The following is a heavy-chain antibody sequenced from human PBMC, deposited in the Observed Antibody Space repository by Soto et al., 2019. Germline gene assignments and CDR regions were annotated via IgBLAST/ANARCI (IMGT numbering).Heavy chain of an antibody. V-gene: IGHV3-30*18. CDR1: GFTFSSYG. CDR2: ISYDGSNK. Sequence: QVQLVESGGGVVQPGRSLRLSCAASGFTFSSYGMHWVRQAPGKGLEWVAVISYDGSNKYYADSVKGRFTISRDNSKNKMYLQMNSLRAEDTAVYYCAKEGFWSGYYVMDVWGQGTTVTVSS. J-gene: IGHJ6*02. D-gene: IGHD3-3*01. CDR3: AKEGFWSGYYVMDV.